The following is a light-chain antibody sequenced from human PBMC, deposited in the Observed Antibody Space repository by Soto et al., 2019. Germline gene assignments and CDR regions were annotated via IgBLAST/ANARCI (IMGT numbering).Light chain of an antibody. V-gene: IGLV2-14*01. CDR2: DVS. Sequence: QSVLTQPASVSGSPGQSIAISCTGTSSDVGGYSYVSWYQQQPGKAPKLVISDVSNRPSGVSDRFSGSKSGNTASLTISGLQTEDEADSSCASYTPSTTYFFRTGTKVTVL. J-gene: IGLJ1*01. CDR1: SSDVGGYSY. CDR3: ASYTPSTTYF.